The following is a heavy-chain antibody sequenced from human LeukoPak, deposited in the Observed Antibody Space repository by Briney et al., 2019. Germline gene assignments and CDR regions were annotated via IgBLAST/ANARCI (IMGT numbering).Heavy chain of an antibody. D-gene: IGHD4-23*01. J-gene: IGHJ5*02. V-gene: IGHV1-2*02. CDR1: GYTFTGYY. CDR3: ARASDDYGGKWWFDP. Sequence: ASVKASCKASGYTFTGYYMHWVRQAPGQGLEWMGWINPNSGGTNYAQKFQGRVTMTRDTSISTAYMELSRLRSDDTAVYYCARASDDYGGKWWFDPWGQGTLVTVSS. CDR2: INPNSGGT.